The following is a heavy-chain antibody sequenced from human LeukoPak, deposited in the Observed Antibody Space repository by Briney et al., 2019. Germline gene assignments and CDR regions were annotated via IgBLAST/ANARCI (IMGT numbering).Heavy chain of an antibody. Sequence: SQTLSLTCTVSGGSISSSSFYWGWIRQPPGKGLEWIASMYYSGSTYYNPSLKSRVTISVDTSKNHLSLKLSSVTAADTAVYYCARHGNDYYDSSGYNNWFDPWGQGTLVTVSS. CDR2: MYYSGST. J-gene: IGHJ5*02. D-gene: IGHD3-22*01. CDR3: ARHGNDYYDSSGYNNWFDP. CDR1: GGSISSSSFY. V-gene: IGHV4-39*01.